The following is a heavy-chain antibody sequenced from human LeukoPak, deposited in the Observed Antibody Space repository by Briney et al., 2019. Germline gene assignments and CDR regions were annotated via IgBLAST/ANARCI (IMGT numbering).Heavy chain of an antibody. J-gene: IGHJ3*02. Sequence: PGGSLRLSCAASGFTFSRYAMSWVRQAPGKGLELASAISGSGGRTYYADSVKGRFTISRDNSKNTLYLQMNSLRAEDTAVYYCAQDRSYGAFDIWGQGTMVTVSS. D-gene: IGHD5-18*01. CDR1: GFTFSRYA. CDR3: AQDRSYGAFDI. V-gene: IGHV3-23*01. CDR2: ISGSGGRT.